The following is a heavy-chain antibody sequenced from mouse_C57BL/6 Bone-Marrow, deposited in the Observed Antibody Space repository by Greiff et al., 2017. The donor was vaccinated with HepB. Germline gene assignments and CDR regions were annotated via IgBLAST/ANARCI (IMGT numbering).Heavy chain of an antibody. V-gene: IGHV1-47*01. D-gene: IGHD2-1*01. CDR2: FHPYNDDT. J-gene: IGHJ4*01. Sequence: VQLVESGAELVKPGASVKMSCKASGYTFTTYPIEWMKQNHGKSLEWIGNFHPYNDDTKYNEKFKGKATLTVEKSSSTVYLELSRLTSDDSAVYYCALRSGGNYYAMDYWGQGTSVTVSS. CDR1: GYTFTTYP. CDR3: ALRSGGNYYAMDY.